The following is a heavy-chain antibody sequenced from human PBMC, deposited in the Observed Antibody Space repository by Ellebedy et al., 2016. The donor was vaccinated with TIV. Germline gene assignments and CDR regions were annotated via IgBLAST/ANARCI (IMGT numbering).Heavy chain of an antibody. CDR2: ICSDGSEK. CDR1: GFTFSDFH. D-gene: IGHD2/OR15-2a*01. J-gene: IGHJ5*02. CDR3: VRWGEYEGWDL. Sequence: GESLKISCAASGFTFSDFHMHWVRQAPGGGLQWVALICSDGSEKYFADSVQGRFTISRDNSRSSAYLEMNSLRAEDSAVYYCVRWGEYEGWDLWGQGTLATVSS. V-gene: IGHV3-33*03.